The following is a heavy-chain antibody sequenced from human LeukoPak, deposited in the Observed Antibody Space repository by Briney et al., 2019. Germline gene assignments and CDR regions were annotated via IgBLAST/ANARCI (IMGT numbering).Heavy chain of an antibody. CDR1: GASISSNNW. V-gene: IGHV4-4*02. CDR3: SRESGPFCPFGY. J-gene: IGHJ4*02. Sequence: KASETLSLTCAVSGASISSNNWWSWVRQPPGQGLEWIGEISLAGQTNYNPSLNGRVTMSLDKSSNQLSLHLTSVTAADTATYFCSRESGPFCPFGYWGQGTLVIVSS. D-gene: IGHD1-26*01. CDR2: ISLAGQT.